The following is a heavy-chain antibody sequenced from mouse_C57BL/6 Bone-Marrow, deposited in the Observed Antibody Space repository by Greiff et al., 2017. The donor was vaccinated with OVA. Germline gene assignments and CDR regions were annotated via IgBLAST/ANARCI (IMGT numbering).Heavy chain of an antibody. CDR2: INPGSGGT. CDR3: ARVTTNYYGY. Sequence: QVQLQQSGAELVRPGTSVKVSCKASGYAFTNYLIEWVKQRPGQGLEWIGVINPGSGGTNYNEKFKGKATLTADKSSSTACMQLSGLTSEYSAVYFCARVTTNYYGYWGQGTTLTVSS. D-gene: IGHD2-3*01. V-gene: IGHV1-54*01. J-gene: IGHJ2*01. CDR1: GYAFTNYL.